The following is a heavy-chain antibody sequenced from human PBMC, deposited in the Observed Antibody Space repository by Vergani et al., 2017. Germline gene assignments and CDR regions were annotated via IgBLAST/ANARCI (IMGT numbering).Heavy chain of an antibody. Sequence: EVQLLESGGGLVQPGGSLRLSCAASGFTFSSYAMSWVRQAPGKGLEWVSGISGSGGSTYYADSVKGRFTISRDNAKNSLYLQMNSLRAEDTAVYYCARVWQQLVYDAFDIWGQGTMVTVSS. D-gene: IGHD6-13*01. CDR2: ISGSGGST. CDR3: ARVWQQLVYDAFDI. V-gene: IGHV3-23*01. CDR1: GFTFSSYA. J-gene: IGHJ3*02.